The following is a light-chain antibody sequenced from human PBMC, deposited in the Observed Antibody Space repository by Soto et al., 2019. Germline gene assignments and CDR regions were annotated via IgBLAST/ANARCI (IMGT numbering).Light chain of an antibody. CDR2: PAS. V-gene: IGKV1-9*01. Sequence: DIQLTQSPSFLSASVGDRVTIACRASQDIKSYLAWYQQKPGKAPKLLIYPASTLQSGVPSRFSGSGSGTEFTLTISSLQPEDFATYHCQQYNSYSWTFGQGTKVDIK. J-gene: IGKJ1*01. CDR3: QQYNSYSWT. CDR1: QDIKSY.